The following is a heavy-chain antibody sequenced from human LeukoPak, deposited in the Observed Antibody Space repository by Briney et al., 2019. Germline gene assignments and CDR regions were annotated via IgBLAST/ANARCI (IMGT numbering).Heavy chain of an antibody. CDR3: ARVFGSSGYYSPGGGY. CDR2: ISSSSSTI. Sequence: PGGSLRLSCAASGFTFSSYSMNWVRQAPGKGLEWVSYISSSSSTIYYADSVKGRFTISRDNAKNSLYLQMNSLRAEDTAVYYCARVFGSSGYYSPGGGYWGQGTLVTVSS. J-gene: IGHJ4*02. D-gene: IGHD3-22*01. V-gene: IGHV3-48*01. CDR1: GFTFSSYS.